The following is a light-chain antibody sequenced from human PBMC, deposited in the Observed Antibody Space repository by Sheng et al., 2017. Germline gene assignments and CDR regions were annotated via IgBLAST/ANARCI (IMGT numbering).Light chain of an antibody. CDR3: QQYHSSPVT. CDR1: QSVLSTSNSKNS. Sequence: DIVMTQSPDSLAVSLGERATINCKSSQSVLSTSNSKNSVAWYQQKPGQTPKLLIYWASTRESGVPDRFSGSASGTDFTLTISSLQAEDVAVYYCQQYHSSPVTFGQGTRLEIK. CDR2: WAS. V-gene: IGKV4-1*01. J-gene: IGKJ5*01.